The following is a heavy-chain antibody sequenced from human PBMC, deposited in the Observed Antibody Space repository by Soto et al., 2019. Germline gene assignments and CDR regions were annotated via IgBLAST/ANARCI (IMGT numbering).Heavy chain of an antibody. CDR3: ARGFDWLFIDYYYYGMDV. CDR1: GFTFSSYW. J-gene: IGHJ6*02. CDR2: IKQDGREK. Sequence: GGALSLSCAASGFTFSSYWMSWVRQAPGQGLAWGANIKQDGREKYSVDSVKGRFTISRDNAKNSLYLQMNRLRAEDTAVYYCARGFDWLFIDYYYYGMDVWGQGTTVTVSS. V-gene: IGHV3-7*01. D-gene: IGHD3-9*01.